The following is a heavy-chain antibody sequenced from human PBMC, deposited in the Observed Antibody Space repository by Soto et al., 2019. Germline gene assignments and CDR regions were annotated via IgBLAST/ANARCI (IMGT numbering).Heavy chain of an antibody. CDR3: VIAAGGARNGYHYYGMDV. D-gene: IGHD6-13*01. J-gene: IGHJ6*02. CDR2: ISAYNGNT. V-gene: IGHV1-18*04. CDR1: GYTFSSDV. Sequence: QVQLVQSGAEVKRPGASVKFSCKASGYTFSSDVISWVRQAPGQGLEWMGWISAYNGNTNYAQKFQGRVTMTTDRSTTTAYMDLRSLGSDDSAVYYCVIAAGGARNGYHYYGMDVWGQGTTVTVS.